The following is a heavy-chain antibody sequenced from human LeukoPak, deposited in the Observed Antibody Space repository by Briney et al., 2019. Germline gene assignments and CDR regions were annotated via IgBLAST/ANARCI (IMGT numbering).Heavy chain of an antibody. CDR1: GGTFISYA. CDR2: IIPIFGTA. J-gene: IGHJ5*02. D-gene: IGHD5-18*01. Sequence: ASVKVSCKASGGTFISYAISWVRQAPGQGLEWMGGIIPIFGTANYAQKFQGRVTITADESTSTAYMELSGLRSEDTAVYYCARGYSYGYPHGGFDPWGQGTLVTVSS. V-gene: IGHV1-69*13. CDR3: ARGYSYGYPHGGFDP.